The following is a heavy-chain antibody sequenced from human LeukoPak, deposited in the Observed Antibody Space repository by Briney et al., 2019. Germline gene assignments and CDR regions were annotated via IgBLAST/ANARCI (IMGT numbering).Heavy chain of an antibody. V-gene: IGHV3-74*01. D-gene: IGHD6-19*01. CDR1: GFTFSIYW. CDR2: VNSDGSTT. CDR3: ARVRGGSSGWSYYYYYYGMDV. J-gene: IGHJ6*02. Sequence: GGSLRLSCAASGFTFSIYWMHWVRQAPGNGLVWVSRVNSDGSTTTYADSVKGRFTISRDNAKKSLYLQMNSLRAEDTAVYYCARVRGGSSGWSYYYYYYGMDVWGQGTTVTVSS.